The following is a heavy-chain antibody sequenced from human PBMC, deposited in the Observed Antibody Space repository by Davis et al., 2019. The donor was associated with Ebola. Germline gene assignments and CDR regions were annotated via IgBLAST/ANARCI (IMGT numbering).Heavy chain of an antibody. V-gene: IGHV3-11*06. D-gene: IGHD3-10*01. CDR2: ISSSASYK. Sequence: PGGSLRLSCAASGFTFSVYYMSWIRQAPGKGPEWVSSISSSASYKNYADSVKGRFTISRDNAKNSLYLQMNSLRAEDTAVYYCARDQVVRGVIFLPTPVYWGQGTLVTVSS. CDR3: ARDQVVRGVIFLPTPVY. CDR1: GFTFSVYY. J-gene: IGHJ4*02.